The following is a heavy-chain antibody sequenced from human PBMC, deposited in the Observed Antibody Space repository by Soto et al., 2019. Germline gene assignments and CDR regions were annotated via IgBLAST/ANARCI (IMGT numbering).Heavy chain of an antibody. V-gene: IGHV4-34*01. J-gene: IGHJ3*02. Sequence: PSETLSLTCAVYGGSFSCYYWSWIRQPPGKGLEWIGEINHSGSTNYNPSLKSRVTISVDTSKNQFSLKLSSVTAADTAVYYCASHRRGSGYYFNDAFDIWGQGTMVTVSS. CDR2: INHSGST. CDR3: ASHRRGSGYYFNDAFDI. CDR1: GGSFSCYY. D-gene: IGHD3-22*01.